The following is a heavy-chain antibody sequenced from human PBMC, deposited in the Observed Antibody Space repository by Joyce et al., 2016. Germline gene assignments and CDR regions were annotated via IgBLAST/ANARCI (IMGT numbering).Heavy chain of an antibody. V-gene: IGHV1-2*04. CDR3: ARDGGRKYYYGMDV. J-gene: IGHJ6*02. CDR1: GYIFTAYY. Sequence: QVQLVQSGAEVKKPGASVKVSCKASGYIFTAYYMHWVRQAPGQGPEWMGWINRYTGETNYAQKFQGWVSMSRDTAISTAYMELNRLRSDDTAVYYCARDGGRKYYYGMDVWGQGTTVTVSS. CDR2: INRYTGET. D-gene: IGHD3-3*01.